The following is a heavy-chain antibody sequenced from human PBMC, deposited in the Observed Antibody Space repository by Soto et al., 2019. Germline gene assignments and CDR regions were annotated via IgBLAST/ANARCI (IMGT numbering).Heavy chain of an antibody. J-gene: IGHJ4*02. CDR1: GFTFSTYG. V-gene: IGHV3-33*06. Sequence: QVQLVESGGGVVQPARSLRLSCAASGFTFSTYGIHWVRQAPGKGLEWLAVIWYDGSKKYYADSVQGRFTISRDNSKNTGYLQMNSLRAEDTAVYYCVKDHCGGDCYSNPYFDYWGQGTLVTVSS. CDR2: IWYDGSKK. CDR3: VKDHCGGDCYSNPYFDY. D-gene: IGHD2-21*02.